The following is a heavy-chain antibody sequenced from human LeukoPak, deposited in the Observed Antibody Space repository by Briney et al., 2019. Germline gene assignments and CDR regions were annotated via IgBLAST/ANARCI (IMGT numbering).Heavy chain of an antibody. CDR2: ISYDGSNK. CDR1: GFTFSSYA. Sequence: PGGSLRLSCAASGFTFSSYAMHWVRQAPGKGLEWVAVISYDGSNKYYAGSVKGRFTISRDNSKNTLYLQMNSLRAEDTAVYYCARDPGWPYYFDYWGQGTLVTVSS. J-gene: IGHJ4*02. D-gene: IGHD6-19*01. CDR3: ARDPGWPYYFDY. V-gene: IGHV3-30-3*01.